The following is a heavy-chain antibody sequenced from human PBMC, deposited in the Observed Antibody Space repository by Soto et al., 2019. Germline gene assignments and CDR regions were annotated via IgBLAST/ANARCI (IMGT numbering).Heavy chain of an antibody. CDR1: GGSPSSYD. J-gene: IGHJ4*01. CDR2: THYSGST. Sequence: PFDTLSLIGPVSGGSPSSYDWTLIGQTPSKGLEWIGYTHYSGSTNYNPSLKTRVTISVDMSKNQFSLKLSSVTAADTAVYYGSRVHPPHTDGYNCLGTRGQGNLGASSS. V-gene: IGHV4-59*01. D-gene: IGHD5-12*01. CDR3: SRVHPPHTDGYNCLGT.